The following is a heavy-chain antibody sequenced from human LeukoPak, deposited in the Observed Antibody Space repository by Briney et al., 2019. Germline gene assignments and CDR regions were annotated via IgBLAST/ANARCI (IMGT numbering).Heavy chain of an antibody. CDR1: GFTFGDYY. V-gene: IGHV3-11*01. Sequence: GGSLRLSCAASGFTFGDYYMSWIRQAPGKGLEWVSYISSSGSTIYYADSVKGRFTISRDNAKNSLYLQMNSLRAEDAAVYYCARGHLYESPLDYWGQGTLVTVSS. D-gene: IGHD2/OR15-2a*01. CDR2: ISSSGSTI. J-gene: IGHJ4*02. CDR3: ARGHLYESPLDY.